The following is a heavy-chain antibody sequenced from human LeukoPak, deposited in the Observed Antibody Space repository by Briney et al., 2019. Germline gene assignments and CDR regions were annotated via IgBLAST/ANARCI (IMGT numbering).Heavy chain of an antibody. J-gene: IGHJ1*01. CDR3: ASQLNSVVAAFEYFQH. CDR1: GGTFSSYA. V-gene: IGHV1-69*13. Sequence: SVKVSCKASGGTFSSYAISWVRQAPGQGLEWMGGIIPIFGTANYAQKFQGRVTITVDESTSTAYMELSSLRSEDTAVYYCASQLNSVVAAFEYFQHWGQGTLVTVSS. CDR2: IIPIFGTA. D-gene: IGHD2-15*01.